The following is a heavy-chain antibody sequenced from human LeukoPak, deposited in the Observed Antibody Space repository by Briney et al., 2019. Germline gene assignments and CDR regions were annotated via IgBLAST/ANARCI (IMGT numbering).Heavy chain of an antibody. CDR2: ISWNSGSI. J-gene: IGHJ6*02. D-gene: IGHD3-10*01. V-gene: IGHV3-9*01. CDR1: GFAFGSEA. Sequence: GGSLRLSCAVSGFAFGSEAMSWVRQSPGKGLEWVSGISWNSGSIGYADSVKGRFTISRDNAKNSLYLQMNSLRAEDTALYYCAKSLFTMVRGVTSYYYGVDVWGQGTTVTVSS. CDR3: AKSLFTMVRGVTSYYYGVDV.